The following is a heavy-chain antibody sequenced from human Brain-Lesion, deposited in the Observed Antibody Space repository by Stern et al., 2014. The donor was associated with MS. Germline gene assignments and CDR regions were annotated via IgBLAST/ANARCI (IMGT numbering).Heavy chain of an antibody. J-gene: IGHJ4*02. CDR1: GYLFDDYW. D-gene: IGHD5-12*01. CDR2: IFPRDSNT. Sequence: EVQLVQSGAEVKKPGESLKISCEASGYLFDDYWIGWVRQMSGRGLELVAIIFPRDSNTRYSPSVQGQVTLSADKSISTASLQWSSLKPSDPAMYYWARSPATPSGYDRFDYWGQGALVTVSS. V-gene: IGHV5-51*03. CDR3: ARSPATPSGYDRFDY.